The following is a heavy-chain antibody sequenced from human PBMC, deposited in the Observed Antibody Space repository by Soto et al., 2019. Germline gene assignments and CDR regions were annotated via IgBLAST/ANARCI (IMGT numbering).Heavy chain of an antibody. J-gene: IGHJ6*02. CDR1: GGSISSSNW. V-gene: IGHV4-4*02. CDR2: IYHSGST. Sequence: SETLSLTCAVSGGSISSSNWWSWVRQPPGKGLEWIGEIYHSGSTNYNPSLKSRVTISVDKSKNQFSLKLSSVTAADTAVYYCARVTLPCGELTYYYYYGMDVWGQGTTVTVSS. CDR3: ARVTLPCGELTYYYYYGMDV. D-gene: IGHD1-26*01.